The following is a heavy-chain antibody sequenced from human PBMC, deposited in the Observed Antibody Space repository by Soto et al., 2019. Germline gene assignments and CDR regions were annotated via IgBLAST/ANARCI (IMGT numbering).Heavy chain of an antibody. D-gene: IGHD2-21*01. CDR3: AHTCCGSINFDY. CDR2: IYWDDDK. J-gene: IGHJ4*02. V-gene: IGHV2-5*02. Sequence: SGPTLVNPTQTLTLTCTFSGFSLSTSGVGVGWIRQPPGKALEWLALIYWDDDKRYSPSLKSRLTITKDTSKNQVVLTMTNMDPVETATYSCAHTCCGSINFDYWGQGTLVTVSS. CDR1: GFSLSTSGVG.